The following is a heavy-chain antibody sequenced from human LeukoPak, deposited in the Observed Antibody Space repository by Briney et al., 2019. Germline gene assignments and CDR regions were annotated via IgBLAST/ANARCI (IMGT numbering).Heavy chain of an antibody. J-gene: IGHJ4*02. CDR3: ARVTDVYNPDFDY. V-gene: IGHV4-61*02. D-gene: IGHD5-24*01. CDR1: GGSISSGSYY. Sequence: RPSETLSLTCTVSGGSISSGSYYWSWIRQPAGKGLEWIGRIYTSGSTNYNPSLKSRVTISVDTSKNQFSLKLSSVTAADTAMYYCARVTDVYNPDFDYWGQGTLVTVSS. CDR2: IYTSGST.